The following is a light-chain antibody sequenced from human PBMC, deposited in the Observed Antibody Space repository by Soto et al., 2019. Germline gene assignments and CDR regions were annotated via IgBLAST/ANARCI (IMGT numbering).Light chain of an antibody. J-gene: IGLJ2*01. Sequence: QSALTQPASVSGSPGQSITISCTGTSSDVGAYNYVSWYQQDAGKAPKLMIYDVNNRPSGVSNRFSGSKSGNTASLTISGLQAEDEADYYCSSYTTTNTVVFGGGTKVTIL. CDR2: DVN. V-gene: IGLV2-14*01. CDR1: SSDVGAYNY. CDR3: SSYTTTNTVV.